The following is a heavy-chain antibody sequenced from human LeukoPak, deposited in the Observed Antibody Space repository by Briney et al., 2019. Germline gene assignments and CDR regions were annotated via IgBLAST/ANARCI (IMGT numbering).Heavy chain of an antibody. D-gene: IGHD2-15*01. J-gene: IGHJ4*02. CDR3: ARDLGYCSGGRCDDS. CDR2: IYYSGST. Sequence: SETLSLTCTVSGGSISSSSYYWGWIRQPPGKGLEWIGSIYYSGSTYYNPSLKSRVTISVDTSKNQFSLKLSSVTAADTAVYYCARDLGYCSGGRCDDSWGQGTLVTVSS. CDR1: GGSISSSSYY. V-gene: IGHV4-39*07.